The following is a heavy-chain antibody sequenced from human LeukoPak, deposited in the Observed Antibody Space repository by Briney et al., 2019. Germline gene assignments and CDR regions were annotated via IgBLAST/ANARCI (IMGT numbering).Heavy chain of an antibody. Sequence: ASVKVSCKASGYSFTTYGISWVRQAPGQGLEWMGGIIPIFGTANYAQKFQGRVTITADESTSTAYMELSSLRSEDTAVYYCGRDYAYYYYGMDVWGQGTTVTVSS. D-gene: IGHD4-17*01. CDR1: GYSFTTYG. J-gene: IGHJ6*02. CDR2: IIPIFGTA. V-gene: IGHV1-69*13. CDR3: GRDYAYYYYGMDV.